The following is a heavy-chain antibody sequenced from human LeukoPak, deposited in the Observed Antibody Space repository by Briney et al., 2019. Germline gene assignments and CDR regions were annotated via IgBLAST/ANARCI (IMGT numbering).Heavy chain of an antibody. CDR3: ARDFIAAGRNY. CDR2: ISSDGGIT. V-gene: IGHV3-30*04. D-gene: IGHD6-13*01. CDR1: GFTFSNFP. J-gene: IGHJ4*02. Sequence: GTSLRLSCAASGFTFSNFPMHWVRQAPGKGLEWVAAISSDGGITYYADSVKGRFSISRDNSKNTLYVEMNGLRAEDTAVYYCARDFIAAGRNYWGQGTLVIVSS.